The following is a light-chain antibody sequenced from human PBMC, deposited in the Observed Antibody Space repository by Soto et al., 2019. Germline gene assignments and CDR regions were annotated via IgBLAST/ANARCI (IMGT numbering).Light chain of an antibody. CDR1: SSDVGGYNY. V-gene: IGLV2-8*01. CDR2: EVS. CDR3: SSFAGNNNLV. J-gene: IGLJ2*01. Sequence: QSALTQPPSASGSPGQSVTISCTGTSSDVGGYNYVSWYQQHPGKAPKLMISEVSKRPSGVPERFSGSKSGNTASLSVSGLQAEYEADYYCSSFAGNNNLVFGGGTKLTVL.